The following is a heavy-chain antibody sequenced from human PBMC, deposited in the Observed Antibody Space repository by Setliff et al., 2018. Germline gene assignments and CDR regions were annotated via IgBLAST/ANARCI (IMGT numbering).Heavy chain of an antibody. CDR2: IYYSGST. CDR1: GGSISSHY. Sequence: SETLSLTCTVSGGSISSHYWSWIRQPPGKGLEWIGSIYYSGSTNYNPSLKSRVTISVDTSKNQFSLKLSSVTAADTAVYYCAREWNYYDSSGYGYAFDIWGQGTMVTVS. CDR3: AREWNYYDSSGYGYAFDI. V-gene: IGHV4-59*11. D-gene: IGHD3-22*01. J-gene: IGHJ3*02.